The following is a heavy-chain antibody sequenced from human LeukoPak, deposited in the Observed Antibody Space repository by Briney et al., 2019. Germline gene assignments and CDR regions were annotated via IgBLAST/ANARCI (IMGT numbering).Heavy chain of an antibody. D-gene: IGHD3-3*01. CDR2: IIPIFGTA. J-gene: IGHJ4*02. CDR1: GGTFSNYA. Sequence: SVKVSCKASGGTFSNYAISWVRQAPGQGLEWMGRIIPIFGTANYAQKFQGRVTITTDESTSTAYMELSSLRSEDTAVYYCARDLQWSPQGNYFDYWGQGTLVTVSS. V-gene: IGHV1-69*05. CDR3: ARDLQWSPQGNYFDY.